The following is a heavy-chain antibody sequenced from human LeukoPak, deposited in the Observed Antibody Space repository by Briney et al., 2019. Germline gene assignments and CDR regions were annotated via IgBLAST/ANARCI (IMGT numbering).Heavy chain of an antibody. CDR1: EFSVGSNY. Sequence: PGGSLRLSCAASEFSVGSNYMSWVRQAPGKGLEWVSVIYSGGSTYYADSVKGRFTISRDNSKNTLYLQMNSLRAEDTAVYYCARVDSGSYYYFDYWGQGTLVTVSS. J-gene: IGHJ4*02. CDR3: ARVDSGSYYYFDY. V-gene: IGHV3-66*01. D-gene: IGHD1-26*01. CDR2: IYSGGST.